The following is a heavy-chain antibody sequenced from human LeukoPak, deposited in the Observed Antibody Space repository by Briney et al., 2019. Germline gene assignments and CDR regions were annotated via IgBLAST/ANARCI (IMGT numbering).Heavy chain of an antibody. J-gene: IGHJ4*02. CDR2: VSGSGAST. D-gene: IGHD5-18*01. CDR3: ATVRIQLYSYYFDY. Sequence: GGSLRLSCAASGFTFSNSALSWVRQAPGKGLEWVSDVSGSGASTYYADSVRGRFTISRDNSKNTLYLQMNSLRSEDTAVYYCATVRIQLYSYYFDYWGQGTLVTVSS. CDR1: GFTFSNSA. V-gene: IGHV3-23*01.